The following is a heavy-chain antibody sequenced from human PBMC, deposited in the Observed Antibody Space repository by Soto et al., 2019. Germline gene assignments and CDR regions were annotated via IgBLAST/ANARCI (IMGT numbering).Heavy chain of an antibody. D-gene: IGHD5-18*01. J-gene: IGHJ4*02. CDR2: IKQDGSEK. Sequence: ESGGGLVQPGGSLRLSCAASGFTFSSYWMSWVRQAPGKGLEWVANIKQDGSEKYYVDSVKGRFTISRDNAKNSLYLQMNSLRAEDTAVYYCARGGNTAMAIFDYWGQGTLVTVSS. CDR3: ARGGNTAMAIFDY. V-gene: IGHV3-7*03. CDR1: GFTFSSYW.